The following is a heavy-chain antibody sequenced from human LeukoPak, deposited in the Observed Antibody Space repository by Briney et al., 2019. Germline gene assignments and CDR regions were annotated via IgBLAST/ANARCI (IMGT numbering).Heavy chain of an antibody. V-gene: IGHV3-49*04. CDR2: IRSKAYGGTT. CDR1: GFTFGDYA. D-gene: IGHD6-19*01. Sequence: GGSLRLSCTASGFTFGDYAMSWVRQAPGKGLEWVGFIRSKAYGGTTEYAASVKGRFTISRDDSKSIAYLQMNSLKTEDTAVYYCTRDPNGIAVAFFDYWGQGTLVTVSP. J-gene: IGHJ4*02. CDR3: TRDPNGIAVAFFDY.